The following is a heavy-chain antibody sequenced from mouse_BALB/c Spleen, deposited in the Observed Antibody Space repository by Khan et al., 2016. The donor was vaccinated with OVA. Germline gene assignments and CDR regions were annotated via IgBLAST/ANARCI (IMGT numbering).Heavy chain of an antibody. CDR1: GYTFTSYW. CDR2: IAPGSGST. CDR3: ARENYYGRTCYAMDY. V-gene: IGHV1S41*01. J-gene: IGHJ4*01. Sequence: DLVKPGASVKLSCKASGYTFTSYWINWIKQRPGQGLEWIGRIAPGSGSTYYNEIFKGKATLTVDTSSSTAYIQLSSLSSEDSAVYFYARENYYGRTCYAMDYWGQGASVTVSS. D-gene: IGHD1-1*01.